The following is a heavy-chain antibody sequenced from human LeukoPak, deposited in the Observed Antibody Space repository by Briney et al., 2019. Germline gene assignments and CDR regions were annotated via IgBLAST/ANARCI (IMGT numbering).Heavy chain of an antibody. V-gene: IGHV3-53*01. CDR2: MQSDGRT. J-gene: IGHJ3*02. CDR3: ARDPDDRSGLDAFET. CDR1: GFSFSNNY. Sequence: PGGSLRLSCAASGFSFSNNYMNWVRQASGKGLEWVAVMQSDGRTFYADSVMGRLTISRGKSTNMSYLHMDSPRAEDTAVSYCARDPDDRSGLDAFETWGQGTKVTVS. D-gene: IGHD3-22*01.